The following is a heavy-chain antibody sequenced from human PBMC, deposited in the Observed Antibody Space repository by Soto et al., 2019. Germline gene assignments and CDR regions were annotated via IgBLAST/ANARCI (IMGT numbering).Heavy chain of an antibody. D-gene: IGHD4-17*01. CDR1: GGTFSSYA. CDR2: IIPIFGTA. CDR3: ASPPTTGNSYFYGMDV. Sequence: QVQLVQSGAEVKKPGSSVKVSCKASGGTFSSYAISWVRQAPGQGLEWLGGIIPIFGTANYAQKFQGRVTITADESTSTAYMDLSSLRSEDTAVYYCASPPTTGNSYFYGMDVWGQGTTVTVSS. V-gene: IGHV1-69*12. J-gene: IGHJ6*02.